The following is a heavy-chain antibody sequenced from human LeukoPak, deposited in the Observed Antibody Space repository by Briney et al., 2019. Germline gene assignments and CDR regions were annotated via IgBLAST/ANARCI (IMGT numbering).Heavy chain of an antibody. CDR2: ISGSGGST. D-gene: IGHD5-12*01. J-gene: IGHJ4*02. Sequence: GGSLRLSRAASGFTFSSYGMSWVRQAPGKGLEWVSAISGSGGSTYYADSVKGRFTISRDNSKNTLYLQMNSLRAEDTAVYYCAKVDIVATIPPYFDYWGQGTLVTVSS. CDR1: GFTFSSYG. CDR3: AKVDIVATIPPYFDY. V-gene: IGHV3-23*01.